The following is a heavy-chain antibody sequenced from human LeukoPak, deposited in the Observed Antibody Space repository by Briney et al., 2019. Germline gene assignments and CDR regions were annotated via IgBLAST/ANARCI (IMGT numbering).Heavy chain of an antibody. V-gene: IGHV3-23*01. Sequence: GGSLRLSCAASGFTFSSYAMSWVRQAPGKGLEWVSAISGSGGSTYYADSVKGRFTISRDNSKNTLYLQMNSLRAEDTAVYYCVPRWREVVPAAFDYWGQGTLVTVSS. CDR3: VPRWREVVPAAFDY. J-gene: IGHJ4*02. CDR2: ISGSGGST. D-gene: IGHD2-2*01. CDR1: GFTFSSYA.